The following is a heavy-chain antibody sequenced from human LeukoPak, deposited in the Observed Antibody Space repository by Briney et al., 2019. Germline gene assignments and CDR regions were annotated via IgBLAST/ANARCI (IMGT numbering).Heavy chain of an antibody. Sequence: GGSLRLSCAASGFTFSSYEMNWVRQAPGKGLEWISYISISGGTVNYADSVRGRFTISRDNAKNSLYLQMNSLRAEDTALYYCARDSVHTAMVDYWGQGTLVTVSS. J-gene: IGHJ4*02. CDR1: GFTFSSYE. V-gene: IGHV3-48*03. D-gene: IGHD5-18*01. CDR2: ISISGGTV. CDR3: ARDSVHTAMVDY.